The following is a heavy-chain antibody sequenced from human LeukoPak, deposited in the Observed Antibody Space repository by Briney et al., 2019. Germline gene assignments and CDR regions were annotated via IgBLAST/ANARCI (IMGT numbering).Heavy chain of an antibody. CDR1: GGSISSDNYY. J-gene: IGHJ3*02. CDR2: IDTSGSA. V-gene: IGHV4-61*02. CDR3: ASSMIVVAPDAFDI. D-gene: IGHD3-22*01. Sequence: SETLSLTCTVSGGSISSDNYYWSWIRQPAGKGLEWIGRIDTSGSATYNPSLKSRVTISIDTSKNQFSLKLSSVTAADTAVYYCASSMIVVAPDAFDIWGQGTMVTVSS.